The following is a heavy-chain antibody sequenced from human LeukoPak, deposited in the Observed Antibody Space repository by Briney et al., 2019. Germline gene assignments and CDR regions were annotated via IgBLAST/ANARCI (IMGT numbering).Heavy chain of an antibody. V-gene: IGHV3-48*01. CDR3: VRDRDGSGYYYLY. Sequence: PGGSLRLSCAASGFTFSSSSMNWVRQAPGKGLEWVSYISSGSGTIYYADSVKGRFTISRDNAKNSLFLQMNSLRAEDTALYYCVRDRDGSGYYYLYWGQGTLVTVSS. CDR1: GFTFSSSS. D-gene: IGHD3-22*01. CDR2: ISSGSGTI. J-gene: IGHJ4*02.